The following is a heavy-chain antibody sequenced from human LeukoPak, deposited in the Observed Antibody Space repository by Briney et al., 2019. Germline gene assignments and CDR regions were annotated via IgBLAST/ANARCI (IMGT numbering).Heavy chain of an antibody. CDR2: INPDKGNT. V-gene: IGHV1-18*01. D-gene: IGHD6-13*01. J-gene: IGHJ6*02. CDR3: AREGTRRRLSSAGIYYYYGMGV. Sequence: EASVKVSCKASGYTFSNFGLSWVRQAPGQGLEWLGWINPDKGNTNYAQKFQGRVTVTTDKSTTTAYMELRSLRSDDTAVYYCAREGTRRRLSSAGIYYYYGMGVWGQGTAVTVPS. CDR1: GYTFSNFG.